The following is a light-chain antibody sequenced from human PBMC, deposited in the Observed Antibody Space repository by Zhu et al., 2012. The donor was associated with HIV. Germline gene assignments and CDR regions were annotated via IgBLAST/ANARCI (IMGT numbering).Light chain of an antibody. CDR2: KAS. CDR3: QHLTIYPT. J-gene: IGKJ4*01. Sequence: DIQMTQSPSTLSASVGDRVTITCRASQSISSWLAWYQQKPGKAPKLLIYKASSLESGVPSRFSGSGSGTEFTLTISSLQPDDFATYYCQHLTIYPTFGGGSKVEIK. V-gene: IGKV1-5*03. CDR1: QSISSW.